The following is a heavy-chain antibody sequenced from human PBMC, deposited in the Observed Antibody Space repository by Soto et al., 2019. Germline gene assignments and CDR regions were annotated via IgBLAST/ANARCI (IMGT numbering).Heavy chain of an antibody. CDR1: GYSLTSNH. CDR3: ARAPYSSTSFFFDH. D-gene: IGHD5-12*01. J-gene: IGHJ4*02. Sequence: ASVKVSCKASGYSLTSNHMHWVRQAPGQGLEWMGIINPSLSRTNYAQKFQGRVAMTWDTSTSTFYMELSSLRSDDTAVYFCARAPYSSTSFFFDHWGQGTLVTVSS. V-gene: IGHV1-46*01. CDR2: INPSLSRT.